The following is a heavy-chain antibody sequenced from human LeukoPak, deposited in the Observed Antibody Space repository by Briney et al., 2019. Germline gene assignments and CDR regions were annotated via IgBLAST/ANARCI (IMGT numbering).Heavy chain of an antibody. CDR3: ANLIYYDSSGYPYDY. CDR1: GFIFSSYD. D-gene: IGHD3-22*01. CDR2: IRHDGSNK. V-gene: IGHV3-30*02. Sequence: GGSLRLSCVGSGFIFSSYDMGWVRQAPGKGLEWVAFIRHDGSNKYYADSVKGRFTISRDNSKNTLYPQMNSLRAEDTAVYYCANLIYYDSSGYPYDYWGQGTLVTVSS. J-gene: IGHJ4*02.